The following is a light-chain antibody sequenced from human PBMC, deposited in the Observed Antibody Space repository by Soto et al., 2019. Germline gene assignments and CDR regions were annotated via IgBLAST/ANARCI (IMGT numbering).Light chain of an antibody. CDR2: EVS. Sequence: QSVLTQPPSASGSHGQSVTISCTGTSSDVGGYNYVSWYQQHPGKVPKLMIYEVSKRPSGVPDRFSGSKSGNTASLTVSGLQAEDEADYYCSSYAGSNYVFGTGTKVTV. CDR1: SSDVGGYNY. V-gene: IGLV2-8*01. J-gene: IGLJ1*01. CDR3: SSYAGSNYV.